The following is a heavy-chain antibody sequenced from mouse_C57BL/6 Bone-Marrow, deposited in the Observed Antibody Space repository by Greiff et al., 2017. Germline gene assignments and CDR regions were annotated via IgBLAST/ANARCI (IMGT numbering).Heavy chain of an antibody. CDR2: IHPNSGST. J-gene: IGHJ2*01. CDR3: ARWDYGSSYEDD. CDR1: GYTFTSYW. Sequence: QVQLQQPGAELVKPGASVKLSCKASGYTFTSYWMHWVKQRPGQGLEWIGMIHPNSGSTNYNEKFKSKATLTVDKSSSTAYMQLSSLTSEDSAVYYCARWDYGSSYEDDWGQGTTLTVSS. D-gene: IGHD1-1*01. V-gene: IGHV1-64*01.